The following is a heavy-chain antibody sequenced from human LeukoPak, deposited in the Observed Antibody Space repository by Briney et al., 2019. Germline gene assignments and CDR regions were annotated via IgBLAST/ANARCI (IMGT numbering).Heavy chain of an antibody. D-gene: IGHD3-3*01. CDR3: ARESGRFRFDS. J-gene: IGHJ5*01. V-gene: IGHV3-7*01. CDR1: GFTFNKWW. CDR2: IKEDGSDK. Sequence: GGSLGLSCAASGFTFNKWWMNWVRQAPGKGLEWVANIKEDGSDKNYVDSMKGRFTISRDNAKNSLYLQMNSLTAEDTAVYYCARESGRFRFDSWGQGTLVTVSS.